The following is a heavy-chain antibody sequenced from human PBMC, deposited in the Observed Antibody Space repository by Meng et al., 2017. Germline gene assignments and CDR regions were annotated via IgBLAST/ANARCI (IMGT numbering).Heavy chain of an antibody. J-gene: IGHJ4*02. Sequence: GQLCEPGAEGKKPWASVKVSCEASGYTLSSDGFSWVRQAPGQGLEWLGWINTYNGKTDYAQKFQGRITMTTDTFTSTAYMELRNLRSDDTAVYYCATRGNPYLNCWGQGTLVTVSS. CDR2: INTYNGKT. CDR1: GYTLSSDG. V-gene: IGHV1-18*01. CDR3: ATRGNPYLNC.